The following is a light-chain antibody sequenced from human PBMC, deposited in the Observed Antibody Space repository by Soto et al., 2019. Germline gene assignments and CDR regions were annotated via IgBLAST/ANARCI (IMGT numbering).Light chain of an antibody. CDR1: QSISSW. CDR2: KAS. Sequence: DIQMTQSPSTLSASVGDRVTITCRASQSISSWLAWYQQKPGKAPKLLIYKASSLASGVPSRFSGSGSGTEFTLNISSLQPDDLATYYCQQYNSYPITFGGGTKVEIK. J-gene: IGKJ4*01. V-gene: IGKV1-5*03. CDR3: QQYNSYPIT.